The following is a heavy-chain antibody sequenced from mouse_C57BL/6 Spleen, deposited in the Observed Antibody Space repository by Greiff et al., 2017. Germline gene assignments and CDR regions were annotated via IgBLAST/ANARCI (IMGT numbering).Heavy chain of an antibody. CDR3: ARGVYYDYDDGDYYAMDY. J-gene: IGHJ4*01. Sequence: QVQLQQSGAELAKPGASVKLSCKASGYTFTSYWMHWVKQRPGQGLEWIGYINPSSGYTKYNQKFKDKATLTADKSSSTAYMQLSSLTYEDSAVYYCARGVYYDYDDGDYYAMDYWGQGTSVTVSS. CDR1: GYTFTSYW. D-gene: IGHD2-4*01. CDR2: INPSSGYT. V-gene: IGHV1-7*01.